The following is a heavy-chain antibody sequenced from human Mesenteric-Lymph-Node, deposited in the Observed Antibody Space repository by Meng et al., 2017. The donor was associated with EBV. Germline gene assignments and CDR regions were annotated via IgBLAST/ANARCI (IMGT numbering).Heavy chain of an antibody. CDR3: ASQPDIVVVPAANYNWCDP. J-gene: IGHJ5*02. CDR2: ISSSSSYI. V-gene: IGHV3-21*01. D-gene: IGHD2-2*01. CDR1: GVTFSSYS. Sequence: EVQLVAHRGGLVKPVGSRRLSCAHSGVTFSSYSMNWVRQAPGKGLEWVSSISSSSSYIYYADSVKGRFTISRDNAKNSLYLQMNSLRAEDTAMYYCASQPDIVVVPAANYNWCDPWGPGTMVTVSS.